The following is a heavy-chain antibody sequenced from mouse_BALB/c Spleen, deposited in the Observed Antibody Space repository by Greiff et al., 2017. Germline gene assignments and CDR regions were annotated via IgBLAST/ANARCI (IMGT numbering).Heavy chain of an antibody. V-gene: IGHV3-6*02. CDR3: ARRWSYFDD. CDR2: ISYDGSN. CDR1: GYSITSGYY. J-gene: IGHJ2*01. D-gene: IGHD2-3*01. Sequence: ESGPGLVKPSQSLSLTCSVTGYSITSGYYWNWIRQFPGNKLEWMGYISYDGSNNYNPSLKNRISITRDTSKNQFFLKLNSVTTEDTATYYCARRWSYFDDWGQGTTLTVSS.